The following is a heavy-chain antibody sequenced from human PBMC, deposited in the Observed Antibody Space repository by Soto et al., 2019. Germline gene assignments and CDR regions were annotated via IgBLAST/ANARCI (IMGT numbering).Heavy chain of an antibody. D-gene: IGHD1-1*01. J-gene: IGHJ6*02. CDR1: GYTFTSYY. Sequence: QVQLVQSGAEVKKPGASVKVSCKASGYTFTSYYMHWVRQAPGQGLEWMGIINPSGGSTSYAQKFQGRVTMTRDTSTSTVYMELSSLRSEDTAVYYCARSTGTTGAFYYYGMDVWGQGTTVTVSS. CDR3: ARSTGTTGAFYYYGMDV. V-gene: IGHV1-46*01. CDR2: INPSGGST.